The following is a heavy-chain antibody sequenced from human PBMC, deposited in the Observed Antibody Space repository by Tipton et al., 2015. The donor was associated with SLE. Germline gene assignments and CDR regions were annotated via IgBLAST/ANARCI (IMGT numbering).Heavy chain of an antibody. V-gene: IGHV4-59*08. CDR2: IHHSGST. Sequence: TLSLTCTVSGGSISSYYWSWIRQPPGKGLEWIGYIHHSGSTSYSPSLRSRVTISVETSKSQFSLKLNSVDAADTAVYYCARRGGYSTSSWYFGLWGRGTLVTVSS. J-gene: IGHJ2*01. CDR1: GGSISSYY. CDR3: ARRGGYSTSSWYFGL. D-gene: IGHD6-6*01.